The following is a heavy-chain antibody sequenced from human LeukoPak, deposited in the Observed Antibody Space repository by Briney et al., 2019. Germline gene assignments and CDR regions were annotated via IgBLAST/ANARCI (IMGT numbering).Heavy chain of an antibody. V-gene: IGHV4-39*01. CDR3: ARHAGGISATGTRPFDY. D-gene: IGHD6-13*01. CDR1: GASFSSSTYY. Sequence: SEILSLTCTVSGASFSSSTYYWGWIRQPPGKGLEWIGSIYYSGSTYYSPSLKSRVTMSVDTSKNQFSLKLSSVTAADTAVYYCARHAGGISATGTRPFDYWGQGTLVTVSS. J-gene: IGHJ4*02. CDR2: IYYSGST.